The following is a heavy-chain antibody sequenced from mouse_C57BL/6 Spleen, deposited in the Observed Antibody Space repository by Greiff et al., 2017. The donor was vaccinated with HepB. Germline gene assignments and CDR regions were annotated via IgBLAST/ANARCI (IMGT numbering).Heavy chain of an antibody. CDR2: IYPRDGST. CDR1: GYTFTDYT. V-gene: IGHV1-78*01. Sequence: VKLQQSDAELVKPGASVKISCKVSGYTFTDYTIHWMKQRPEQGLEWIGYIYPRDGSTKYNEKFKGKATLTADKSSSTAYMQINSLTSEDSAVYFCARGGPADLRSSFYYWGHGTTLTFSS. CDR3: ARGGPADLRSSFYY. J-gene: IGHJ2*01. D-gene: IGHD1-1*01.